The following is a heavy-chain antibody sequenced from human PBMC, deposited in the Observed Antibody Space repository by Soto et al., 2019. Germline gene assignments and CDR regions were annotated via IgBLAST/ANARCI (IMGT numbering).Heavy chain of an antibody. D-gene: IGHD3-16*02. Sequence: QVQLVQSGAEVKETGSSVKVSCTSSGYIFKNYAATWLRQAPGQGLEWMGGIIPVFGTPDYSQKFRGRVTITADESTSTVYMELRSLTSEDTAVYYCARHLYDYVWGSYRHWGQGTLVTVSS. CDR1: GYIFKNYA. CDR2: IIPVFGTP. CDR3: ARHLYDYVWGSYRH. J-gene: IGHJ4*02. V-gene: IGHV1-69*01.